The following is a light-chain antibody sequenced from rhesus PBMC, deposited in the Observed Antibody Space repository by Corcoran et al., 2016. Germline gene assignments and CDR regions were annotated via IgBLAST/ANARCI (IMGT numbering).Light chain of an antibody. CDR2: GAS. J-gene: IGKJ3*01. CDR1: QSVGSY. V-gene: IGKV3-24*04. CDR3: QQNSNLFT. Sequence: ETVVTQSPATLSLSPGERATLSCRASQSVGSYLAWYQQKPGQAPRLLIYGASSRATGLPDRVRGSGSGTDFTLTISSLEPEDVGVYYCQQNSNLFTFGPVTKLDIK.